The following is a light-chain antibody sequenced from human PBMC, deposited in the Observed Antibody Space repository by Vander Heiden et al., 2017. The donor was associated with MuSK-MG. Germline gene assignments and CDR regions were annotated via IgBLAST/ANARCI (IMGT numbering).Light chain of an antibody. CDR2: DAS. Sequence: IQMTQSPSSLSASVGDRVTITCQASQDISNYLNCYQHKPGKAPNLLIYDASKLETGAPSRFSGRDSGTAFTFTISSLQPAAIGTYYCQQDHNFPFSFGQGTKVXIK. CDR3: QQDHNFPFS. CDR1: QDISNY. J-gene: IGKJ2*01. V-gene: IGKV1-33*01.